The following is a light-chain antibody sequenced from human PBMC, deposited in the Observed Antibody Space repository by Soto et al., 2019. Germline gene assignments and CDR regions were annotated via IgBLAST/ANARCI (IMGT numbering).Light chain of an antibody. J-gene: IGKJ1*01. CDR1: QSISNW. V-gene: IGKV1-5*01. CDR3: QQYSSYST. CDR2: DAS. Sequence: DIQMTQSPSSLSASVGDRVTITCRASQSISNWLAWYQQKPGKAPKLLIYDASTFESGVPSRFSGGGFGTDFTLTISSLQPDYFATYYCQQYSSYSTFGQGTKVEMK.